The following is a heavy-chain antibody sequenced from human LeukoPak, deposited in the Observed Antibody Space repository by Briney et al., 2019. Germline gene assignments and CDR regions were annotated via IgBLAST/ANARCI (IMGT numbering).Heavy chain of an antibody. J-gene: IGHJ4*02. CDR1: GFTFSSYW. D-gene: IGHD2-2*01. V-gene: IGHV3-7*01. CDR3: AREGGCSSTSCYEAENYFDY. Sequence: GGSLRLSCAASGFTFSSYWMSWVRQAPGKGLEWVANIKQDGSGKYYVDSVKGRFTISRDNAKNSLYLQMNSLRAEDTAVYYCAREGGCSSTSCYEAENYFDYWGQGTLVTVSS. CDR2: IKQDGSGK.